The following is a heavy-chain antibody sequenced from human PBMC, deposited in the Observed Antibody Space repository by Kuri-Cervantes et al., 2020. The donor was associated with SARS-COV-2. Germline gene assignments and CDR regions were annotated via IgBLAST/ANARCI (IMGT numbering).Heavy chain of an antibody. Sequence: SVKVSCKASGDTFSSYDISWVRQAPGQGLEWMGGINPIFGTANYAQKFQGGDTITTDESTSTAYMELSSLRSEDAAVYYCAREIVDWQREGFDIWGQGTMVTVSS. D-gene: IGHD3-9*01. CDR1: GDTFSSYD. CDR2: INPIFGTA. CDR3: AREIVDWQREGFDI. V-gene: IGHV1-69*05. J-gene: IGHJ3*02.